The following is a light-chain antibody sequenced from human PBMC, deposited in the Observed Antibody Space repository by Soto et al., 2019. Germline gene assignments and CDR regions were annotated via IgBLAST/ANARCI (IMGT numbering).Light chain of an antibody. Sequence: LTQPASVSGSPGQSITISCTGTNSDVGNYNLVSWYQQHPGKAPKVMIYEVNKRPSGVSNRFSGSKSGNTASLAVSGLQAEDEADYYCCSYAGSSTYVFGTGTKVTVL. V-gene: IGLV2-23*02. CDR3: CSYAGSSTYV. CDR1: NSDVGNYNL. CDR2: EVN. J-gene: IGLJ1*01.